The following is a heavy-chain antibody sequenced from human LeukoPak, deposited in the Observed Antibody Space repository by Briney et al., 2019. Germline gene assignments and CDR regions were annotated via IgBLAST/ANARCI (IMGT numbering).Heavy chain of an antibody. CDR1: GFIVSSNY. CDR2: IYSGGST. CDR3: ARESGVGATAY. Sequence: HPGGSLRLSCAASGFIVSSNYMSWVRQAPGKGLEWVSVIYSGGSTYYADSVKGRFTISRDNSKNTLYLQMNSLRAEDTAVYYCARESGVGATAYWGQGTLVTVSS. J-gene: IGHJ4*02. V-gene: IGHV3-53*01. D-gene: IGHD1-26*01.